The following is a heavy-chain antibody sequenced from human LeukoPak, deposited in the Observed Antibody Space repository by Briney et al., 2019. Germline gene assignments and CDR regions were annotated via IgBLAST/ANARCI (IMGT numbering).Heavy chain of an antibody. CDR1: GFTFSSYG. Sequence: GRSLRLSCAASGFTFSSYGMHWVRQAPGKGLEWVAVISYDGSNKYYADSVKGRFTISRDNSKNTLYLQMNSLRAEDTAVYYCAKVRGFGYSYGNGFDPWGQGTLVTVSS. D-gene: IGHD5-18*01. CDR2: ISYDGSNK. V-gene: IGHV3-30*18. CDR3: AKVRGFGYSYGNGFDP. J-gene: IGHJ5*02.